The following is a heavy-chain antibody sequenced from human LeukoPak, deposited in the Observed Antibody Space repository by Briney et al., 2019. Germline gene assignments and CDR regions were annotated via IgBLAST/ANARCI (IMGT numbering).Heavy chain of an antibody. CDR2: INAGNGNT. J-gene: IGHJ3*02. Sequence: ASVKVSCKASGYTFTSYAMHWVRQAPGQRLEWMGWINAGNGNTKYSQKFQGRVTITRDTSASTAYMELSSLRSEDTAVYYCARAYYYDSSGYYYVYAFDIWGQGTMVTVSS. CDR3: ARAYYYDSSGYYYVYAFDI. V-gene: IGHV1-3*01. CDR1: GYTFTSYA. D-gene: IGHD3-22*01.